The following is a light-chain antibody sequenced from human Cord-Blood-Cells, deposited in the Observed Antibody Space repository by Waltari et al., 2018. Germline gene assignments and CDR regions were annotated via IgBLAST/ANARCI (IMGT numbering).Light chain of an antibody. CDR3: CSYAGSSTWV. J-gene: IGLJ3*02. V-gene: IGLV2-23*02. Sequence: QSALTQPASVSGSPGQSITISCPGTSSDVGSYNLLSWYQQHPGKAPKLMIYEVSKRPSGVSNRFSGSKSGNTASLTISGLQAEDEADYYCCSYAGSSTWVFGGGTKLTVL. CDR1: SSDVGSYNL. CDR2: EVS.